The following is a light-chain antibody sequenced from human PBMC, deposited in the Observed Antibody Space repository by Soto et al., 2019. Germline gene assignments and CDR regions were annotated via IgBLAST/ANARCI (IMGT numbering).Light chain of an antibody. CDR1: QSVSSSY. CDR3: QQYGSSTPWT. CDR2: GAS. J-gene: IGKJ1*01. V-gene: IGKV3-20*01. Sequence: EIVLTQSPGTLSLSPGERATLSCRASQSVSSSYLAWYQQKPGQAPRHLIYGASSRPTGIPDSFSGSGSGADFTLTISRLEPEDFAVYYFQQYGSSTPWTFGQGTKVEIK.